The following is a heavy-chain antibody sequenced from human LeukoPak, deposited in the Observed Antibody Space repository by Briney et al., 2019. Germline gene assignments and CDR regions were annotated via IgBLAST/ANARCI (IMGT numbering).Heavy chain of an antibody. CDR1: GLIFNKHA. V-gene: IGHV3-23*01. CDR3: AKDALSVVPAAHFDY. D-gene: IGHD2-2*01. CDR2: LSGSGSST. J-gene: IGHJ4*02. Sequence: GGSLRLSCAASGLIFNKHAMSWVRQAPGKGLEWVSGLSGSGSSTDYADSVKGRFTVSRDNSKNTLYLQMNSLRAEDTAVYYCAKDALSVVPAAHFDYWGQGTLVTVSS.